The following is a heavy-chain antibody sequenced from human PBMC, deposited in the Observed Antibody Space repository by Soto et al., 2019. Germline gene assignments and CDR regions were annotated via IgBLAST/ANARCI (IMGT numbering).Heavy chain of an antibody. D-gene: IGHD6-6*01. J-gene: IGHJ6*02. CDR3: ARQTLSIAARPFDYYYGMDV. Sequence: GESLKISFKGSGYSFTSYWIGWVRQMPGKGLEWMGIIYPGDSDTRYSPSFQGQVTISADKSISTAYLQWSSLKASDTAMYYCARQTLSIAARPFDYYYGMDVWGQGTTVTVSS. CDR2: IYPGDSDT. CDR1: GYSFTSYW. V-gene: IGHV5-51*01.